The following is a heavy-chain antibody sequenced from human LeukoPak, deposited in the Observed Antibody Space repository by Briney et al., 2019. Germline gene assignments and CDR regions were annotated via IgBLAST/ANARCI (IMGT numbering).Heavy chain of an antibody. CDR3: ARRRELLGYCSGGSCYYLDY. CDR1: GYTFTGYY. D-gene: IGHD2-15*01. Sequence: ASVKVSCKASGYTFTGYYMHWVRQAPGQGLEGMGWINPNSGGTNYAQKFQGRVNITRDTSISTAYMELSRLRSDDTAVYYCARRRELLGYCSGGSCYYLDYWGQGAQVTVSS. V-gene: IGHV1-2*02. CDR2: INPNSGGT. J-gene: IGHJ4*02.